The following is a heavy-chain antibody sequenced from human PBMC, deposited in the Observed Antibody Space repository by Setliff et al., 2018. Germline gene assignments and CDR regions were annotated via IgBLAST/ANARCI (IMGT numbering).Heavy chain of an antibody. V-gene: IGHV1-24*01. CDR2: FAPEVGEI. CDR1: GYSLKDSS. J-gene: IGHJ2*01. D-gene: IGHD5-12*01. Sequence: ASVKVSCKVSGYSLKDSSMHWVRQVPGKGLEWMGGFAPEVGEIIYAQEFQGRVTMTADTSTDTAYMQVSGLRPEDTAVYYCARSLGIRDYSYFDLWGRGTLVTVSS. CDR3: ARSLGIRDYSYFDL.